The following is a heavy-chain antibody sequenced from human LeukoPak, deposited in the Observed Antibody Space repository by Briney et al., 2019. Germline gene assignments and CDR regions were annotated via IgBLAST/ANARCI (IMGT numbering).Heavy chain of an antibody. Sequence: GGSRRLSCAASGFIFSSYAMHWVRQAPGTGLEWVAVIWSDGSRQYYLDSVKGRFTISRDNSKNTLYLQMNSLRAEDTAVYSCARGVAQNGNPNYFDPWGRGTLVTVSS. CDR1: GFIFSSYA. D-gene: IGHD2-15*01. V-gene: IGHV3-33*01. CDR2: IWSDGSRQ. J-gene: IGHJ5*02. CDR3: ARGVAQNGNPNYFDP.